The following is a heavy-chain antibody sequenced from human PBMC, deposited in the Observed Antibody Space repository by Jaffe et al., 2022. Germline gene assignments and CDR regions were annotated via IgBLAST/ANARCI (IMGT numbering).Heavy chain of an antibody. CDR1: GGTFSSYA. CDR3: ARDPLHVDTAMVTSGWFDP. D-gene: IGHD5-18*01. V-gene: IGHV1-69*01. CDR2: IIPIFGTA. Sequence: QVQLVQSGAEVKKPGSSVKVSCKASGGTFSSYAISWVRQAPGQGLEWMGGIIPIFGTANYAQKFQGRVTITADESTSTAYMELSSLRSEDTAVYYCARDPLHVDTAMVTSGWFDPWGQGTLVTVSS. J-gene: IGHJ5*02.